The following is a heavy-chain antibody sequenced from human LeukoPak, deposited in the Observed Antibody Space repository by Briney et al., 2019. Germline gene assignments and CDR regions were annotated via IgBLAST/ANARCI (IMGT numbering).Heavy chain of an antibody. Sequence: GSLRLSCAASGFSFSNYVMHWVRQAPGKGLEYVSAIMPNGETRGYANSMKGRFTISRDNSKNTLYLQMGSLRAEDMAIYYCARDRDGGCAFDIWGQGTLVTVSS. J-gene: IGHJ3*02. CDR3: ARDRDGGCAFDI. D-gene: IGHD6-19*01. CDR1: GFSFSNYV. CDR2: IMPNGETR. V-gene: IGHV3-64*01.